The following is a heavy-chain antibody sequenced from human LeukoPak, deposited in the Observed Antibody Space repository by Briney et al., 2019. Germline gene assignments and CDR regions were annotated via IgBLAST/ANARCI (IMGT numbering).Heavy chain of an antibody. CDR3: ARGNYDFWGGYYDAFDI. J-gene: IGHJ3*02. CDR1: GGSISSGGYY. D-gene: IGHD3-3*01. Sequence: SQTLSLTCTVSGGSISSGGYYWSWIRQHPGKGLEWIVYIYYSASTYYNPSLKSRVTISVDTSKTQFSLKLSSVTAADTAVYYGARGNYDFWGGYYDAFDIWGQGTMVTVSS. V-gene: IGHV4-31*03. CDR2: IYYSAST.